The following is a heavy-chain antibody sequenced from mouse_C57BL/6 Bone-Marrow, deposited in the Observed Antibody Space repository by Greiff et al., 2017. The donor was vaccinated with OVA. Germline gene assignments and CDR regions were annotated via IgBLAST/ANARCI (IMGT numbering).Heavy chain of an antibody. CDR2: IDPETGGT. V-gene: IGHV1-15*01. CDR3: TTYGSSYGNY. D-gene: IGHD1-1*01. CDR1: GYTFTDYE. J-gene: IGHJ2*01. Sequence: VKLMESGAELVRPGASVTLSCKASGYTFTDYEMHWVKQTPVHGLEWIGAIDPETGGTAYNQKFKGKAILTADKSSSTAYMELRSLTSEDSAVYYCTTYGSSYGNYWGQGTTLTVSS.